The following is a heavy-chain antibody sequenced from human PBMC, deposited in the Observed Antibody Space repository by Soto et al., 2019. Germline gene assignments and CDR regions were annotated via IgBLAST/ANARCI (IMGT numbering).Heavy chain of an antibody. CDR3: TRNQDGYKAFSGY. Sequence: PGGSLRLSCTASGFTFGDYAMSWVRQAPGKGLEWVGFIRSKAYGGTTEYAASVKGRFTISRDDSKSIAYLQMNSLKTEDTAVYYCTRNQDGYKAFSGYWGQGTLVTVS. J-gene: IGHJ4*02. V-gene: IGHV3-49*04. CDR1: GFTFGDYA. CDR2: IRSKAYGGTT. D-gene: IGHD5-12*01.